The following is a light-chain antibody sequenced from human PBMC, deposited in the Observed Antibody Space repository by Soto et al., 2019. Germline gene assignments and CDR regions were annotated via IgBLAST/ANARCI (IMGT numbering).Light chain of an antibody. V-gene: IGKV3D-15*01. CDR3: QQYDDWLRLT. CDR1: QSVNIY. Sequence: TVRTQSPSTRSVSPGERATLSCIASQSVNIYLAWYQQKPGQAPRLIIFGASYRATGIPARFSGSGSGTEFNLTISSLQSEDFAVYFCQQYDDWLRLTFGGGTKVDIK. CDR2: GAS. J-gene: IGKJ4*01.